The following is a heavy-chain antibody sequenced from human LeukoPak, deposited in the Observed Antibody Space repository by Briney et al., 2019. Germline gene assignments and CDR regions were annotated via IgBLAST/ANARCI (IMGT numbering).Heavy chain of an antibody. CDR2: ISGSGGST. CDR1: GFTFSSYA. J-gene: IGHJ4*02. CDR3: AKDHRSGYYNYFDY. Sequence: GGSLRLSCAASGFTFSSYAMSWVRQAPGKGLEWVSAISGSGGSTYYADSVKGRFTISRDNSKNTLYLQMNSLRAEDTAVHYCAKDHRSGYYNYFDYWGQGTLVTVSS. D-gene: IGHD3-22*01. V-gene: IGHV3-23*01.